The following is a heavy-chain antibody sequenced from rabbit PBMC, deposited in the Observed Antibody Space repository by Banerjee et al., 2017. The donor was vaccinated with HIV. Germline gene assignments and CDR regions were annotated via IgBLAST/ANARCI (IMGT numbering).Heavy chain of an antibody. CDR1: GFSFSNGYV. J-gene: IGHJ4*01. CDR3: ARAAYVGYGYGGYFNL. Sequence: QSLEESGGDLVKPGASLTLTCTASGFSFSNGYVMCWVRQAPGKGLEWIACINTISGDTVYATWAKGRFTISKTSSTTVTLQMTSLTAADTATYFCARAAYVGYGYGGYFNLWGQGTLVTVS. V-gene: IGHV1S40*01. CDR2: INTISGDT. D-gene: IGHD6-1*01.